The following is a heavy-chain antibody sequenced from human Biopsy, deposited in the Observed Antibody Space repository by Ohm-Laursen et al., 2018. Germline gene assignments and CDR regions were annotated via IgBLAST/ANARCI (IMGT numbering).Heavy chain of an antibody. CDR1: GYNFGNYY. Sequence: GASVKVSCKASGYNFGNYYINWVRKVPGQGLEWLGVANPVAEATMYAQKFQDRITLTRDASTNTVYMDLTSLTSEDTAVYYCARESPLRLGVCGAIRCFKEVFGMDVWGQGTTVIVSS. D-gene: IGHD2-21*01. CDR3: ARESPLRLGVCGAIRCFKEVFGMDV. V-gene: IGHV1-46*01. CDR2: ANPVAEAT. J-gene: IGHJ6*02.